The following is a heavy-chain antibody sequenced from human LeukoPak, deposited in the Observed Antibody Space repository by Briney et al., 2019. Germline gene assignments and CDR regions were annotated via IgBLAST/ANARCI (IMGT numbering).Heavy chain of an antibody. J-gene: IGHJ6*03. Sequence: SETLSLTCTVSGGSISSSSYYWGWIRQPPGKGLEWIGSIYYSGSTYYNPSLKSRVTISVDTSKNQFSLKLSSVTAADTAVYYCARVGGGYDYPEIFYYYYYMDVWGKGTTVTVSS. CDR3: ARVGGGYDYPEIFYYYYYMDV. D-gene: IGHD5-12*01. CDR2: IYYSGST. CDR1: GGSISSSSYY. V-gene: IGHV4-39*07.